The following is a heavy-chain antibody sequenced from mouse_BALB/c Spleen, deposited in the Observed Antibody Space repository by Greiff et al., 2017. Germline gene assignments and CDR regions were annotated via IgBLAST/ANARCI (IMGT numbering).Heavy chain of an antibody. J-gene: IGHJ4*01. D-gene: IGHD2-4*01. V-gene: IGHV10-1*02. CDR3: VRKDYYDYDYAMDY. CDR2: IRSKSNNYAT. CDR1: GFTFNTYA. Sequence: EVKLMESGGGLVQPKGSLKLSCAASGFTFNTYAMNWVRQAPGKGLEWVARIRSKSNNYATYYADSVKDRFTISRDDSQSMLYLQMNNLKTEDTAMYYCVRKDYYDYDYAMDYWGQGTSVTVSS.